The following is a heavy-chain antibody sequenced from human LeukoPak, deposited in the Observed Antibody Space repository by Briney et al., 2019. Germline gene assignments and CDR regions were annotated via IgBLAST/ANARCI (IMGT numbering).Heavy chain of an antibody. D-gene: IGHD6-19*01. CDR2: ISGSGGVT. V-gene: IGHV3-23*01. CDR1: GLTFSNHA. CDR3: AKGPLIEVAGTTWDY. J-gene: IGHJ4*02. Sequence: GGSLRLSCAVTGLTFSNHAMSWVRQAPGKGPEWVSDISGSGGVTHYADSVKGRFRIYRDNSKNTLYLRMSSLRAEDTAVYYCAKGPLIEVAGTTWDYWGQGTLVTVSS.